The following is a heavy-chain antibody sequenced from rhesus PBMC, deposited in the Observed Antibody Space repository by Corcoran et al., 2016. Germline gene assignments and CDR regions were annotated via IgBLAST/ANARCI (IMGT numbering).Heavy chain of an antibody. Sequence: QVQLVQSGAEVKKPGASGKLSCKASGYTFTSYYINWVRKALGQLLEWMGWINPSNGNTGYAQKFQGRVTMTRDTSTSTAYMELSSLRSEDTAVYYCTRDSIAAAGIYGLDSWGQGVVVTVSS. V-gene: IGHV1S9*01. CDR2: INPSNGNT. D-gene: IGHD6-31*01. J-gene: IGHJ6*01. CDR1: GYTFTSYY. CDR3: TRDSIAAAGIYGLDS.